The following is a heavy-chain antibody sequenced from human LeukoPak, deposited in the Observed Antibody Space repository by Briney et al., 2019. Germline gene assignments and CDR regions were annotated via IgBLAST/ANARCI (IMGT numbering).Heavy chain of an antibody. CDR2: FDPKDGET. D-gene: IGHD1-7*01. J-gene: IGHJ4*02. Sequence: ASVKVSCKVSGYTLTELSMHWVRQAPGKGLGWIGGFDPKDGETIYAQKFQGRVTMTEDTATDTAYMELSSLRSEDTAVYYCGTDPSITGTTAGYWGQGTLVTVSS. CDR3: GTDPSITGTTAGY. CDR1: GYTLTELS. V-gene: IGHV1-24*01.